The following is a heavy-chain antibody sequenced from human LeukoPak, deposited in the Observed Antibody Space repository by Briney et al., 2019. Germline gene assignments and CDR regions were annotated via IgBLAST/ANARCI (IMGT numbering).Heavy chain of an antibody. V-gene: IGHV3-23*01. CDR2: ISGSGGST. D-gene: IGHD6-19*01. CDR1: GFTFSSYA. J-gene: IGHJ4*02. CDR3: AKLIAVAGPLYFDY. Sequence: SGGSLRLSCAASGFTFSSYAMSWVRQAPGKGLEWVSAISGSGGSTYYADSVRGRFTISRDNSKNTLYLQMNSLRAEDTAVYYCAKLIAVAGPLYFDYWGQGTLVTVSS.